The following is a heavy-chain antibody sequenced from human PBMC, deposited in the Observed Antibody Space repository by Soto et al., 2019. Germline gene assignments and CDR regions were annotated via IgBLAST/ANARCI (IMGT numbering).Heavy chain of an antibody. V-gene: IGHV3-23*01. Sequence: EVQLLDSGGGLVQPGGSLRLSCAASGFTFSSNAMSWARQAPGKGLEWVSGISGSGGRTYYADSVKGRFTISRDNSKNTLFLQMNSLRAEDTAIYYCAKVWPSSGWPLDYWRQGTLVTVSS. CDR3: AKVWPSSGWPLDY. J-gene: IGHJ4*02. CDR1: GFTFSSNA. D-gene: IGHD6-19*01. CDR2: ISGSGGRT.